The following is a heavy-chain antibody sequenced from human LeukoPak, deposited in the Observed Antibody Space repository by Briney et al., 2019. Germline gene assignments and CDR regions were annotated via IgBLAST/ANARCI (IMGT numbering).Heavy chain of an antibody. Sequence: PSETLSLTCTVSGASISSGSHHWSWIRQPAGKGLEWIGRIYTSGSTNYNPSLKSRLSISVDMSKNQFSLKLSSVTAADTAVYYCARDKGGFLYFGEYDPWGQGTLVTVSS. CDR1: GASISSGSHH. CDR3: ARDKGGFLYFGEYDP. J-gene: IGHJ5*02. V-gene: IGHV4-61*02. D-gene: IGHD3-10*01. CDR2: IYTSGST.